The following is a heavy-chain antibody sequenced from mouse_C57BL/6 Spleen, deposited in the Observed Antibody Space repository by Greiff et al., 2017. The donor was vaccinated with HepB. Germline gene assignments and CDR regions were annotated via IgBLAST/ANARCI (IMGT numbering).Heavy chain of an antibody. CDR2: IDPEDGET. CDR3: ARGWLPPWFAY. Sequence: EVKLVESGAELVKPGASVKLSCTASGFNIKDYYMHWVKQRTEQGLEWIGRIDPEDGETKYAPKFQGKATITADTSSNTAYLQLSSLTSEDTAVYYCARGWLPPWFAYWGQGTLVTVSA. J-gene: IGHJ3*01. D-gene: IGHD2-2*01. V-gene: IGHV14-2*01. CDR1: GFNIKDYY.